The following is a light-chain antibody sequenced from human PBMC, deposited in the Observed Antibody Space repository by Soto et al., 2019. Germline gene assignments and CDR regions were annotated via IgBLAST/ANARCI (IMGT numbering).Light chain of an antibody. CDR2: AAS. V-gene: IGKV1-39*01. J-gene: IGKJ5*01. Sequence: DIQTTQSPSSLSASVGDRVTITCRASQSISSYLNWYQQKPGKAPKLLIYAASSLQSGVPSRFSGSGSGTDFTLTISSLQPEDFATYYCQQSYSTPPITCGQGTRLEIK. CDR1: QSISSY. CDR3: QQSYSTPPIT.